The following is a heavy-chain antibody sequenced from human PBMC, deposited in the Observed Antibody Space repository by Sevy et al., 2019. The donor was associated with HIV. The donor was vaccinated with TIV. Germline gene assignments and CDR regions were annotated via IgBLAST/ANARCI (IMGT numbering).Heavy chain of an antibody. D-gene: IGHD3-3*01. CDR1: GFKFNGHG. CDR2: ISHDGDNK. J-gene: IGHJ3*02. Sequence: GRSLRLSCVAPGFKFNGHGIHWVRQAPGKGLQWVAGISHDGDNKNYADSVKGRFSISGDQSKNTVFRQKNTLTTEDSGGYYCARDYEVNNRRGVGAFDMWGLGTMVTVSS. V-gene: IGHV3-30*14. CDR3: ARDYEVNNRRGVGAFDM.